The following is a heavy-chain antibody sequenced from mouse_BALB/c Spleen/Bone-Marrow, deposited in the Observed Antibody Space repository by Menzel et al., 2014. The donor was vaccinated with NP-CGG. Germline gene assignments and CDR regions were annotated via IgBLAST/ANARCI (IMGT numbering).Heavy chain of an antibody. J-gene: IGHJ1*01. CDR3: ARSKDWY. CDR1: KYTFTSYM. CDR2: VNPYSDGT. V-gene: IGHV1-14*01. Sequence: SRPKLGNTAASGKMSCTASKYTFTSYMMHWVKQKPGQGLEWVGYVNPYSDGTYYTEDFKGKATLTSDKSSSTVYMERSSLTSEDSAVFYCARSKDWY.